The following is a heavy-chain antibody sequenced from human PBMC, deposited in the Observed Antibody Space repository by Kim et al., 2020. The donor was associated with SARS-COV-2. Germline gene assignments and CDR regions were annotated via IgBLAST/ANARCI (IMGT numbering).Heavy chain of an antibody. CDR1: ADSFSNYY. CDR2: IYSSGST. Sequence: SETLSLTCDVSADSFSNYYWNWIRQPAGRGLEWIGLIYSSGSTNYNPSLKNRVTMSVDSSKNQCSLKLTSVTAADTAMYYCARGGTTKLYPFDYWGQGTLVTVSS. J-gene: IGHJ4*02. V-gene: IGHV4-4*07. D-gene: IGHD2-2*01. CDR3: ARGGTTKLYPFDY.